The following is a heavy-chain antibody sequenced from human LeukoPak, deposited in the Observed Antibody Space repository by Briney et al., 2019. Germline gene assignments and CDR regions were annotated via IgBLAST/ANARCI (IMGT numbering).Heavy chain of an antibody. CDR2: IIPIFGTA. J-gene: IGHJ4*02. CDR1: GGTSSNYA. D-gene: IGHD3-16*01. CDR3: ARNIRFGGNYYFDY. V-gene: IGHV1-69*13. Sequence: GASVTVSCKASGGTSSNYAISWVRQAPGQGLEWMGGIIPIFGTANYAQKFQGRVTITADESTSTAYMELSSLKSEDTAMYYCARNIRFGGNYYFDYWGQGTLVTVSS.